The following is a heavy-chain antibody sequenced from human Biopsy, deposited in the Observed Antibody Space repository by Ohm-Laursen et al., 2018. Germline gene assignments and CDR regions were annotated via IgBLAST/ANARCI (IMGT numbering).Heavy chain of an antibody. CDR2: IYNSGTT. V-gene: IGHV4-59*01. CDR3: ATDRVWVDSEGALDP. D-gene: IGHD3/OR15-3a*01. J-gene: IGHJ3*01. Sequence: SETLSLTCTVSGDSISSYNWSWIRQPPGQGLEWIGIIYNSGTTKYNPSLKSRVTISVATSTNQFSLKLSSATSADTAVYYCATDRVWVDSEGALDPWGQGTMVTVSS. CDR1: GDSISSYN.